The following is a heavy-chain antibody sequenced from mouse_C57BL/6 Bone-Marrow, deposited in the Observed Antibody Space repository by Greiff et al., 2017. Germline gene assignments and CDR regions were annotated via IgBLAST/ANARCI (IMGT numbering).Heavy chain of an antibody. CDR1: GFTFSSYA. D-gene: IGHD4-1*01. CDR2: ISSGGDYI. Sequence: EVMLVESGEGLVKPGGSLKLSCAASGFTFSSYAMSWVRQTPEKRLEWVAYISSGGDYISYADTVKGRFTISRDNARNTLYLQMSSLKAEDTAMYYCTRDRANWEAWFAYWGQGTLVTVSA. CDR3: TRDRANWEAWFAY. V-gene: IGHV5-9-1*02. J-gene: IGHJ3*01.